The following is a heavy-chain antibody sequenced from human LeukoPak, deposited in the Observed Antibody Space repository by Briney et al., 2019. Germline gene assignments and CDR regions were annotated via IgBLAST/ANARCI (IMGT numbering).Heavy chain of an antibody. CDR3: ARGGLTITMFGVAIIRNFDY. CDR1: GFTFSDYY. CDR2: ISTSTSYI. D-gene: IGHD3-3*01. V-gene: IGHV3-11*06. Sequence: GGSLRLSCAASGFTFSDYYMSWIRQAPGKGLEWVSSISTSTSYIYHPDSLKGRFTISRDNAKNLLFLQMNSLRAEDTAVYYCARGGLTITMFGVAIIRNFDYWGQGTLVTVSS. J-gene: IGHJ4*02.